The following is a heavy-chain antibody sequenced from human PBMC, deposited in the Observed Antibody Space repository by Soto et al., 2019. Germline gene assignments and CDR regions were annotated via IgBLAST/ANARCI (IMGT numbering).Heavy chain of an antibody. CDR2: ISYDGSNK. J-gene: IGHJ4*02. CDR3: ASIITIRPK. V-gene: IGHV3-30-3*01. Sequence: HPGGSLRLSCAASGFTFSSYAMHWVRQAPGKGLEWVAVISYDGSNKYYADSVKGRFTISRDNSKNTLYLQMNSLRAEDTAVYYCASIITIRPKWGQGTLVTVSS. D-gene: IGHD3-10*01. CDR1: GFTFSSYA.